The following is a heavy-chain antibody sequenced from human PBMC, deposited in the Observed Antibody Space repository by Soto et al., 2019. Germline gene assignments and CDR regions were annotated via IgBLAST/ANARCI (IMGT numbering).Heavy chain of an antibody. J-gene: IGHJ5*02. V-gene: IGHV4-59*01. CDR2: IYYSGST. Sequence: PSETLSLTCTVSGCSISSYYWSLIRQPPGKGLEWIGYIYYSGSTNYNPSLKSRVTISVDTSKNQFSLKLSSVTAADTAVYYCARGVRYGGNWFDPWGQGTLVTVSS. CDR1: GCSISSYY. D-gene: IGHD4-17*01. CDR3: ARGVRYGGNWFDP.